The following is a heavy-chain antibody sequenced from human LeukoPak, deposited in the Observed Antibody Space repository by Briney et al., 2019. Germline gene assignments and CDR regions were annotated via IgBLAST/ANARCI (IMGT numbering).Heavy chain of an antibody. CDR3: AKGHCSSSSCFPYYYYYMDV. D-gene: IGHD2-15*01. J-gene: IGHJ6*03. V-gene: IGHV3-9*01. CDR2: ISWNSGSI. Sequence: GGSLRLSCAASGFTFDDYAMHWVRQAPGKGLEWVSGISWNSGSIAYADSVKGRFTISRDNAKNLLYLQMSSLRVEDTGLYHCAKGHCSSSSCFPYYYYYMDVWGKGTTVTVSS. CDR1: GFTFDDYA.